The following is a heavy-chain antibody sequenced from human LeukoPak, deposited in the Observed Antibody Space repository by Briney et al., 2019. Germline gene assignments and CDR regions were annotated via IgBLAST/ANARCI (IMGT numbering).Heavy chain of an antibody. CDR2: VYGGDSDT. CDR1: GFMFTTYW. CDR3: ARRHYYNWGSYDF. D-gene: IGHD3-16*01. Sequence: GESLKISCQTSGFMFTTYWIGWVRQMPGKGLEWMGLVYGGDSDTTYSPSFQGQVTISVDKSITTAYLQWSSLKASDTAMYYCARRHYYNWGSYDFWGQGTLVTVSS. J-gene: IGHJ4*02. V-gene: IGHV5-51*01.